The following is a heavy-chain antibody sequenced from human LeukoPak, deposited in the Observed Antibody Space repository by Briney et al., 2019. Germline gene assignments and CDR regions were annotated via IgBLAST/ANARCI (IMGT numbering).Heavy chain of an antibody. D-gene: IGHD3-10*01. CDR1: GGSFSGYY. V-gene: IGHV4-34*01. J-gene: IGHJ4*02. Sequence: SETLSLTCAVYGGSFSGYYRSWIRQPPGKGLEWIGEINHSGSTNYNPSLKSRVTISVDTSKNHFSLKLSSVTPADTAVYYCARERYYGSGGNIRPLFDYWGQGTLVTVSS. CDR2: INHSGST. CDR3: ARERYYGSGGNIRPLFDY.